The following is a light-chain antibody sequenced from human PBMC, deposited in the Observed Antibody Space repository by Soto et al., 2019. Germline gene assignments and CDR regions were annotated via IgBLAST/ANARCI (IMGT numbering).Light chain of an antibody. CDR3: QTWGTGILV. J-gene: IGLJ2*01. CDR1: SGHNSNA. Sequence: QPVLTQSPSASASLGASVKLTCTLSSGHNSNAIAWHQQQPEKGPRYLMKLNSDGSHSKGDGTPDRFSGSSSGAEHYLTISSLQSEDEADYYCQTWGTGILVFGGGTQLTVL. CDR2: LNSDGSH. V-gene: IGLV4-69*01.